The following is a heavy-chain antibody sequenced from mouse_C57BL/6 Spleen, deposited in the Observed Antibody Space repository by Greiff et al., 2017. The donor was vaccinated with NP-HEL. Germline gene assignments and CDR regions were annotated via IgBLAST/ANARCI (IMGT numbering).Heavy chain of an antibody. CDR1: GYTFTDYY. J-gene: IGHJ4*01. Sequence: EVQLQQSGPELVKPGASVKISCKASGYTFTDYYMNWVKQSHGKSLEWIGDINPNNGGTSYNQKFKGKATLTVDKSSSTAYMELRSLTSEDSAVYYCAGSNYVDYAMDYWGQGTSVTVSS. D-gene: IGHD2-5*01. V-gene: IGHV1-26*01. CDR3: AGSNYVDYAMDY. CDR2: INPNNGGT.